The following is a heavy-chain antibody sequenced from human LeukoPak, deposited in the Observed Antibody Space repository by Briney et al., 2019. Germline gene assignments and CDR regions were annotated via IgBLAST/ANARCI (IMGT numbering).Heavy chain of an antibody. CDR3: ARAVVVVVPCYYYGMDV. V-gene: IGHV3-48*03. Sequence: GGSLRLSCAASGFTFSSYEMNWVRQAPGKGLEWVSYISSSGSTIYYADSVKGRFTISRDNAKNSLYLQMNSLRAEDTAVYYCARAVVVVVPCYYYGMDVWGKGTTVTVSS. CDR2: ISSSGSTI. D-gene: IGHD2-15*01. J-gene: IGHJ6*04. CDR1: GFTFSSYE.